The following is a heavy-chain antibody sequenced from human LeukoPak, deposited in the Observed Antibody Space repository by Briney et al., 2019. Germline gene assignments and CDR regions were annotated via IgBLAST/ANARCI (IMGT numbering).Heavy chain of an antibody. CDR3: ARKAPTYYYGSGEDWFDP. CDR1: GYSFTSYW. CDR2: IYPGDSDT. J-gene: IGHJ5*02. Sequence: KHGESLKISCKGSGYSFTSYWIGWVRQMPGKGLEWMGIIYPGDSDTRYSPSFQGQVTISADKSISTAYLQWSSLKASDTAMYYCARKAPTYYYGSGEDWFDPWGQGTLVTVSS. V-gene: IGHV5-51*01. D-gene: IGHD3-10*01.